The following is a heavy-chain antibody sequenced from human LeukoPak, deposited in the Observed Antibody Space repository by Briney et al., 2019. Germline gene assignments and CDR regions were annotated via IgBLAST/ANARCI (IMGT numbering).Heavy chain of an antibody. CDR1: GGTFSSYA. CDR2: SIPILGIA. V-gene: IGHV1-69*04. Sequence: SVKVSCKASGGTFSSYAISWVRQAPGQGLEWMGRSIPILGIANYAQKFQGRVTITAEKSTSTADMDLSGLRAEDTAVYYCARGSAITIFGVSLDYWGQGTLVTVS. D-gene: IGHD3-3*01. J-gene: IGHJ4*02. CDR3: ARGSAITIFGVSLDY.